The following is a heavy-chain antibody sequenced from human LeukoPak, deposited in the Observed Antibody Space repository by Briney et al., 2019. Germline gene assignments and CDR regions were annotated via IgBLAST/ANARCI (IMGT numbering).Heavy chain of an antibody. CDR3: AKQWLFNYFDY. Sequence: PGGSLRLSCAASGFTFSSYWMSWVRQAPGKGLEWVANINKDGDEKFYMDSVKGRFTISRDNAKNSLYLQMNSLRAEDTAVYYCAKQWLFNYFDYWGQGTLVTVSS. CDR2: INKDGDEK. V-gene: IGHV3-7*03. D-gene: IGHD6-19*01. CDR1: GFTFSSYW. J-gene: IGHJ4*02.